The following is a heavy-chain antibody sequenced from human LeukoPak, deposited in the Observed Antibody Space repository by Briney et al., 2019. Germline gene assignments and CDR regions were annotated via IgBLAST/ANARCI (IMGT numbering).Heavy chain of an antibody. Sequence: ASVKVSCKAPGYTFTSYGISWVRQAPGQGLEWMGWISAYNGNTNYAQKLQGRVTMTTDTSTSTAYMELRSLRSDDTAVYYCARDVGGYSYAAPGISTDYWGQGTLVTVSS. CDR2: ISAYNGNT. CDR3: ARDVGGYSYAAPGISTDY. V-gene: IGHV1-18*01. J-gene: IGHJ4*02. CDR1: GYTFTSYG. D-gene: IGHD5-18*01.